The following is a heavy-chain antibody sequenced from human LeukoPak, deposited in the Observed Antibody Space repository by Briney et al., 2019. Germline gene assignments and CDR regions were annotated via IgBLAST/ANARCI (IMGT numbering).Heavy chain of an antibody. D-gene: IGHD3-10*01. V-gene: IGHV3-21*01. CDR2: ISRSGDDI. CDR3: ARSFGSGTYGFLDY. Sequence: GGSLRLSCAASGLTFSDYSMNWVRQGPGKGLDWVSIISRSGDDIHYADSIEGRFTISRDNAKNSLYLQMDSLRAEDTAVYYCARSFGSGTYGFLDYWGRGTLVTVSS. J-gene: IGHJ4*02. CDR1: GLTFSDYS.